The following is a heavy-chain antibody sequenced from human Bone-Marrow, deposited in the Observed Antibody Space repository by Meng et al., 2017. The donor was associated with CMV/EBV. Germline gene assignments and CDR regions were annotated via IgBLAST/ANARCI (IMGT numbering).Heavy chain of an antibody. D-gene: IGHD1-26*01. CDR3: AREGVSGSYFQEGGDYYYYGMDV. CDR2: MNPNSGNT. CDR1: GYTFSNYD. V-gene: IGHV1-8*01. J-gene: IGHJ6*01. Sequence: ASVKVSCKASGYTFSNYDIIWVRQATGQGLEWMGWMNPNSGNTGYAQKFQGRVTMTRDTSIGTAYMELSSLRSEDTAVYYCAREGVSGSYFQEGGDYYYYGMDVWGQGTTVTVSS.